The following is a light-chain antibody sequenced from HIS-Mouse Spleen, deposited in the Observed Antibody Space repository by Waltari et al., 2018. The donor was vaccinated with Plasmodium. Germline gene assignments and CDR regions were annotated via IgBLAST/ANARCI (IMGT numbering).Light chain of an antibody. CDR2: AAS. V-gene: IGKV1D-8*02. Sequence: IWKTQSPSLLSASTGDRVTTSCRMSQGISSYLACYQQKPGKAPELLIYAASTWQSGVPSRFSGSGSGTDFTLTISCLQSEDFATYYCQQYYSFPYTFGQGTKLEIK. CDR3: QQYYSFPYT. J-gene: IGKJ2*01. CDR1: QGISSY.